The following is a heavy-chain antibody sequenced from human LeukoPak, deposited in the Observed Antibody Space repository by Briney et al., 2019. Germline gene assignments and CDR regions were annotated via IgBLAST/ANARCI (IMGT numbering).Heavy chain of an antibody. CDR3: AGLSVYCSSTSCYPDDDAFDI. CDR2: ISYDGSNK. V-gene: IGHV3-30*04. J-gene: IGHJ3*02. Sequence: GGSLRLSCAASGFTFSSYAMHGVRQAPGKGLEWVAVISYDGSNKYYADSVKGRFTISRDNSKNTLYLQMNSLRAEDTAVYYCAGLSVYCSSTSCYPDDDAFDIWGQGTMVTVSS. D-gene: IGHD2-2*01. CDR1: GFTFSSYA.